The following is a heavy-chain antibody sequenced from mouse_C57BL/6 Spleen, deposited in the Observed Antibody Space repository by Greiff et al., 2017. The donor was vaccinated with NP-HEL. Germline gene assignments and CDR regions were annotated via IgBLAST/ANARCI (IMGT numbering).Heavy chain of an antibody. CDR2: IDPSDSYT. Sequence: QVQLQQPGAELVKPGASVKLSCKASGYTFTSYWMQWVKQRPGQGLEWIGEIDPSDSYTNYNQKFKGKATLTVDTSSSTAYMQLSSLTSEDSAVYYCARGGEYYGSSLYWYFDVGGTGTTVTVSS. D-gene: IGHD1-1*01. CDR3: ARGGEYYGSSLYWYFDV. CDR1: GYTFTSYW. J-gene: IGHJ1*03. V-gene: IGHV1-50*01.